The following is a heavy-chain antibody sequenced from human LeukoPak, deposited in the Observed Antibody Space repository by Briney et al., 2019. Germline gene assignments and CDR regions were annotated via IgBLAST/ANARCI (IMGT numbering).Heavy chain of an antibody. CDR2: IYYSGST. Sequence: SETLSLTCTVSTDSFSNYYLSWIRQPPGKGLEWIGYIYYSGSTNYNPSLKSRVTISVDTSKNQFSLKLSSVTAADTAVYYCARGWVPKAKSLAVAGFDYWGQGTLVTVSS. J-gene: IGHJ4*02. V-gene: IGHV4-59*01. CDR1: TDSFSNYY. D-gene: IGHD6-19*01. CDR3: ARGWVPKAKSLAVAGFDY.